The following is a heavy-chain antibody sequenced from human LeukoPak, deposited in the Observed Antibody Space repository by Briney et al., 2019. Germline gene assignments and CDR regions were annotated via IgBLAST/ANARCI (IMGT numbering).Heavy chain of an antibody. J-gene: IGHJ5*02. D-gene: IGHD3-10*01. CDR2: IKSKTDGGTT. CDR3: AKDRLLWFGELEFDP. CDR1: GFTFSNAW. Sequence: GGSLRLSCAASGFTFSNAWMSWVRQAPGKGLEWVGRIKSKTDGGTTDYAAPVKGRFTISRDDSKNTLYLQMNSLRAEDTAVYYCAKDRLLWFGELEFDPWGQGTLVTVSS. V-gene: IGHV3-15*01.